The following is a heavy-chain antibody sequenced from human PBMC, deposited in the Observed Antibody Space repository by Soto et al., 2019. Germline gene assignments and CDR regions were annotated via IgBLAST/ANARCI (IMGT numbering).Heavy chain of an antibody. CDR2: TYYRSKWYN. J-gene: IGHJ4*02. Sequence: PSQTLSLTCAISGDSVSSNSAAWNWIRQSPSRGLEWLGRTYYRSKWYNDYAVSVKSRITINPDTSKNQFSLQLNSVTPEDTAVYYCAREVVLGVVTAFQYYFAYCGQGTLVTVSS. CDR3: AREVVLGVVTAFQYYFAY. D-gene: IGHD2-21*02. V-gene: IGHV6-1*01. CDR1: GDSVSSNSAA.